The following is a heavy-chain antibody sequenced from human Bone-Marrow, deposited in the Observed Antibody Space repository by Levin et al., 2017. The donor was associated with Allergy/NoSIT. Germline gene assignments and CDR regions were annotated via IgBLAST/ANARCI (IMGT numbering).Heavy chain of an antibody. Sequence: PSETLSLTCTVSGGSISSGDYYWSWIRQPPGKGLEWIGYIYYSGSTYYNPSLKSRVTISVDTSKNQFSLKLSSVTAADTAVYYCARGTHSSSWYNLFDYWGQGTLVTVSS. CDR1: GGSISSGDYY. V-gene: IGHV4-30-4*01. J-gene: IGHJ4*02. CDR3: ARGTHSSSWYNLFDY. D-gene: IGHD6-13*01. CDR2: IYYSGST.